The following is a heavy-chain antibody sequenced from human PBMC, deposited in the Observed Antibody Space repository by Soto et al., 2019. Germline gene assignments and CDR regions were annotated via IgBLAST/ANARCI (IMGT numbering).Heavy chain of an antibody. Sequence: XGPTLAHPTQSLTLIRTFSGVSLSTSGVGVAWIRQPPGKALEWLSLIYWDDDKRYSPSLKGRLTITKDTSKNQVVLIMTNMDPVDTATYYCTHTHTAGGFYWGQGTLVTVSS. D-gene: IGHD5-18*01. V-gene: IGHV2-5*02. J-gene: IGHJ4*02. CDR1: GVSLSTSGVG. CDR3: THTHTAGGFY. CDR2: IYWDDDK.